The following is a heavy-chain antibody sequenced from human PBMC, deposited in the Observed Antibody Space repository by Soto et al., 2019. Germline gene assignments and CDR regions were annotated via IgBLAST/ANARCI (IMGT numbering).Heavy chain of an antibody. Sequence: ASVKVSCKASGYTFTSYGISWVRQAPGQGLEWMGWISAYNGNTNYAQKLQGRVTMTTDTSASTAYMELRSLRSDDTAVYYCAREKQLVPDYYYYGMDVWGQGTTVTVSS. D-gene: IGHD6-6*01. CDR3: AREKQLVPDYYYYGMDV. J-gene: IGHJ6*02. V-gene: IGHV1-18*01. CDR1: GYTFTSYG. CDR2: ISAYNGNT.